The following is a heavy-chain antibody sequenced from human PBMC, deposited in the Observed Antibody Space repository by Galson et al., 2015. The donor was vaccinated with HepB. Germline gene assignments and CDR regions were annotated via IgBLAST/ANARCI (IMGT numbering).Heavy chain of an antibody. Sequence: SLRLSCAASGFTFSSYWMGWVRQAPRKGLEWVANIKQDGSEKFYVDSVKGRFTISRDNAKNSLYLQMNSLRAEDTAVYYCARENYFDYWGQGTLVTVSS. V-gene: IGHV3-7*01. CDR2: IKQDGSEK. CDR1: GFTFSSYW. CDR3: ARENYFDY. J-gene: IGHJ4*02.